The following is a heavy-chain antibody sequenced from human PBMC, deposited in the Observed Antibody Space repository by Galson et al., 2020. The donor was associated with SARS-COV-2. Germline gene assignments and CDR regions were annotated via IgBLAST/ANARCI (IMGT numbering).Heavy chain of an antibody. CDR1: GGSISSGDYY. Sequence: SETLSLTCTVSGGSISSGDYYWSWIRQPPGKGLEWIGYIYYSGSTHNNPSPKSRVTISVDTSKNQISLKLSSVTAADTAVYYCAREGGGYDLRSGWYRGFFDIWGQGTMVTVSS. CDR3: AREGGGYDLRSGWYRGFFDI. CDR2: IYYSGST. D-gene: IGHD6-19*01. J-gene: IGHJ3*02. V-gene: IGHV4-30-4*08.